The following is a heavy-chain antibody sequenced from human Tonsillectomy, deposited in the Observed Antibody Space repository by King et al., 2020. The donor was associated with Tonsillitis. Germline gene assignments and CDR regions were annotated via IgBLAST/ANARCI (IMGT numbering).Heavy chain of an antibody. J-gene: IGHJ6*03. CDR3: ARDKYNWNSNYYYYYMDV. D-gene: IGHD1-7*01. V-gene: IGHV4-59*12. Sequence: QLQESGPGLVKPSETLSLTCTVSGGSISSYYWSWIRQPPGKGLEWIGYIYYSGSTNYNPSLQSRVTISVDTSKNQFSLTLSSVTAADTAVYYCARDKYNWNSNYYYYYMDVWGKGTTVTVSS. CDR2: IYYSGST. CDR1: GGSISSYY.